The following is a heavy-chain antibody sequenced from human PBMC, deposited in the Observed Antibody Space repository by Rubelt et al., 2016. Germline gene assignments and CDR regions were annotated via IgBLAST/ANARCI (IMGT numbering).Heavy chain of an antibody. J-gene: IGHJ3*02. D-gene: IGHD4-17*01. Sequence: EVQLVESGGDLVQPGGSLRLSCSASGFTFTTYSMNWVRQAPGKGLEWISYISGSGTPLYYADSVKGRFTLSRNNAKNALDLQMNSLGEEGTAVYYCAKDPNGDYVGGFDMWGQGTMVTVSS. CDR3: AKDPNGDYVGGFDM. V-gene: IGHV3-48*02. CDR1: GFTFTTYS. CDR2: ISGSGTPL.